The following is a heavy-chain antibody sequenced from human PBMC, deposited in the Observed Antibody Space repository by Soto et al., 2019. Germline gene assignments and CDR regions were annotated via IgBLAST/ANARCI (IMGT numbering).Heavy chain of an antibody. J-gene: IGHJ4*02. V-gene: IGHV1-2*02. CDR2: INPNSGGT. CDR1: GYTFTGYY. D-gene: IGHD2-15*01. Sequence: SVKVSCKASGYTFTGYYMHWVRQAPGQGLEWMGWINPNSGGTNYAQKFQGRVTMTRDTSISTAYMELSRLRSDDTAVYYCARGIGYCSGGSCYHPYYFDYWGQGTLVTVSS. CDR3: ARGIGYCSGGSCYHPYYFDY.